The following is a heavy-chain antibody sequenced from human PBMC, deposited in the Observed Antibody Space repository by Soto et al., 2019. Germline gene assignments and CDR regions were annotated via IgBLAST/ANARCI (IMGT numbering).Heavy chain of an antibody. Sequence: ASVKVSCKASGYAFTSYDINWVRQATGQGLEWVGWMNPNNGNTGYAQKFQGRVTMTRNTSTSTAYMELRSLRSDDTAVYYCARDWGLPFSLDYWGQGTLVTVSS. CDR1: GYAFTSYD. J-gene: IGHJ4*02. V-gene: IGHV1-8*01. CDR2: MNPNNGNT. D-gene: IGHD3-16*01. CDR3: ARDWGLPFSLDY.